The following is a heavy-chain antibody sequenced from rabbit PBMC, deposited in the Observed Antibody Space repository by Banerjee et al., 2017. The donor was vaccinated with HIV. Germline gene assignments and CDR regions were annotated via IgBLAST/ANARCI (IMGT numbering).Heavy chain of an antibody. Sequence: QSLEESGGDLVKPGASLTLTCTASGLDFSSSWICWVRQSPGKGLEWVACIDAGSGVGTYYASWTKGRFTISKTSSTAVTLQMTSLTAADTATYFCARYSGSDGDYNLWGQGTLVTVS. J-gene: IGHJ4*01. D-gene: IGHD2-1*01. CDR3: ARYSGSDGDYNL. CDR2: IDAGSGVGT. V-gene: IGHV1S40*01. CDR1: GLDFSSSW.